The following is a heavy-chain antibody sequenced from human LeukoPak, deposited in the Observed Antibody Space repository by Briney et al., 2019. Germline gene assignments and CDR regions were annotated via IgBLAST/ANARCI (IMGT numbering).Heavy chain of an antibody. CDR3: AKNTLHLWLY. CDR2: ISLSSTAI. V-gene: IGHV3-48*04. Sequence: GGSLRLSCATSGFIFSTYNMNWVRQAPGKGLEWVSYISLSSTAIYYADSVKGRFTISRDNSNNTLYLQMNSLRAEDTAVYYCAKNTLHLWLYWGQGTLVTVSS. J-gene: IGHJ4*02. CDR1: GFIFSTYN. D-gene: IGHD5-18*01.